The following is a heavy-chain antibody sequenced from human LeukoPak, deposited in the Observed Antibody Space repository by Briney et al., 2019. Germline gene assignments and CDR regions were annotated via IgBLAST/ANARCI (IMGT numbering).Heavy chain of an antibody. CDR1: GGSISNYY. CDR2: ISGSGGST. J-gene: IGHJ4*02. D-gene: IGHD6-19*01. Sequence: ETLSLTCTVSGGSISNYYWSWVRQAPGKGLEWVSAISGSGGSTYYADSVKGRFTISRDNSKNTLYLQMNSLRAEDTAVYYCAKEDYIVAGTGYFDYWGQGTLVTVSS. V-gene: IGHV3-23*01. CDR3: AKEDYIVAGTGYFDY.